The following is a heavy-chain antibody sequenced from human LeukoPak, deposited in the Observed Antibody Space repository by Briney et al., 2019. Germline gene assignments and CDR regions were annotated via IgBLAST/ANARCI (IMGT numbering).Heavy chain of an antibody. D-gene: IGHD2-21*01. J-gene: IGHJ4*02. Sequence: ASVKVSCKASGYTFTSYYMHWVRQAPGQGLERMGIINPSGGSTSYAQKFQGRVTMTRDTSTSTVYMELSSLRSEDTAVYYCATHSGSDCYWHGGSAPFYYWGQGTLVSVSS. CDR3: ATHSGSDCYWHGGSAPFYY. V-gene: IGHV1-46*03. CDR1: GYTFTSYY. CDR2: INPSGGST.